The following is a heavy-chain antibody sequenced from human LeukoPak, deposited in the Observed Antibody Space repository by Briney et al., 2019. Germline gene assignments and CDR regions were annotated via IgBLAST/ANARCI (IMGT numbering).Heavy chain of an antibody. D-gene: IGHD2-2*01. CDR2: INPKSGVT. V-gene: IGHV1-2*02. CDR3: ARGLAPAYYFYFYMDV. CDR1: GYTFTDYY. Sequence: ASVKVSCEASGYTFTDYYIHWVRQAPGQGPDWLGWINPKSGVTNYAPKFQGRVTMTRDTSFSEAYMELSSLRPDDTAVYFCARGLAPAYYFYFYMDVWGNGTTVSVSS. J-gene: IGHJ6*03.